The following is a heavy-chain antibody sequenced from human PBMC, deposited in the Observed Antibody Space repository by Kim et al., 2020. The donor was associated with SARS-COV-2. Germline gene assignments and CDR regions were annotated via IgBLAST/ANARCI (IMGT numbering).Heavy chain of an antibody. Sequence: SQKCQGRVTMTRDTSASTAYMELRSLRSEDTAVYYCARDRQWLATNWFDPWGQGTLVTVSS. J-gene: IGHJ5*02. CDR3: ARDRQWLATNWFDP. D-gene: IGHD6-19*01. V-gene: IGHV1-3*01.